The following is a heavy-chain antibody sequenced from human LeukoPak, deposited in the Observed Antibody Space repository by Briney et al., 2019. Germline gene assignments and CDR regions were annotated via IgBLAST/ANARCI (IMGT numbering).Heavy chain of an antibody. CDR1: GYTFTGYY. CDR3: ARECPYSSSWGMTDAFDI. V-gene: IGHV1-2*06. Sequence: ASVKVSCTASGYTFTGYYMHWVRQAPGQGLEWMGRINPNSGGTNYAQKFQGRVTMTRDTSISTAYMELSRLRSDDTAVYYCARECPYSSSWGMTDAFDIWGQGTMVTVSS. D-gene: IGHD6-13*01. J-gene: IGHJ3*02. CDR2: INPNSGGT.